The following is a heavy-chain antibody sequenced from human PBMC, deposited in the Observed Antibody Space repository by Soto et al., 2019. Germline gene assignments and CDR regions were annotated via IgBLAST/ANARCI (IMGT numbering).Heavy chain of an antibody. Sequence: GGSLRLSCAASGFTFSSYAMSWVRQAPGKGLEWVSAISGSGGSTYYADSVKGRFTISRDNSKNTLYLQMNSLRAEDTAVYYCAKASAIVVVIVPDFDYWGQGTLVTVSS. V-gene: IGHV3-23*01. CDR2: ISGSGGST. J-gene: IGHJ4*02. CDR3: AKASAIVVVIVPDFDY. CDR1: GFTFSSYA. D-gene: IGHD3-22*01.